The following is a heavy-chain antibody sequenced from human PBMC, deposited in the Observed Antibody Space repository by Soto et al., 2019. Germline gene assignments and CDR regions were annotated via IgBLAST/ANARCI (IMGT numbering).Heavy chain of an antibody. D-gene: IGHD6-19*01. Sequence: KEAGPTLVKPTQTLTLTCTFSGFSLSTSGVNVGWIRQPPGKALEWLALIYWDDDKRYSPSLKSRLTITKDTSKNQVVLTMTNMDPVDTATYYCAHSRSEVLRQWLSYWFDPWGQGTPVTVSS. CDR3: AHSRSEVLRQWLSYWFDP. CDR2: IYWDDDK. J-gene: IGHJ5*02. V-gene: IGHV2-5*02. CDR1: GFSLSTSGVN.